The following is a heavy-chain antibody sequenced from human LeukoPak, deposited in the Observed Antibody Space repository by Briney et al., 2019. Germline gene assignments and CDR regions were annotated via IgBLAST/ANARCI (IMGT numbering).Heavy chain of an antibody. V-gene: IGHV3-11*04. Sequence: PGGSLRLSCAASGFTFSDYYMSWIRQAPGKGLEWVSYISSSGSTIYYADSVKGRFTISRDNAKNSLYLQMNSLRAEDTAVYYCARESATGETYYDFWSGYHTGFDPWGQGTLVTVSS. CDR3: ARESATGETYYDFWSGYHTGFDP. CDR1: GFTFSDYY. D-gene: IGHD3-3*01. J-gene: IGHJ5*02. CDR2: ISSSGSTI.